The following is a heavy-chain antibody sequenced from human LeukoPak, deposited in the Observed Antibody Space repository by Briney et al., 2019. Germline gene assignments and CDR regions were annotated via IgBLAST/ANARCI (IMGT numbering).Heavy chain of an antibody. J-gene: IGHJ3*02. CDR1: GFTFSSYS. V-gene: IGHV3-21*01. CDR2: ISSSSSYI. Sequence: GGSLRLSCAASGFTFSSYSMNWVRQAPGKGLEWVSSISSSSSYIYYADSVKGRFTISRDNAKNSLYLQMNSLRAEDTAVYYCARAEVADDAFDIWGQGTMVTVSS. CDR3: ARAEVADDAFDI. D-gene: IGHD5-12*01.